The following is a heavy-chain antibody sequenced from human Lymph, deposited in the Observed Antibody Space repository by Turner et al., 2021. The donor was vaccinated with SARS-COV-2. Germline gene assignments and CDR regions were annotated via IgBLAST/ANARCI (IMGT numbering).Heavy chain of an antibody. CDR1: GFTFDDYA. V-gene: IGHV3-43*02. CDR3: AKDPGYCSGGSCYSRTYFDF. D-gene: IGHD2-15*01. CDR2: ISGDGGGT. J-gene: IGHJ4*02. Sequence: EVQLVASGGGVVQPGGSLRISCSASGFTFDDYAMHWVRQAPGKGLEWVSLISGDGGGTYYADSVKGRFTISRDNSKNSLSLQMNSLRAEDTALYYCAKDPGYCSGGSCYSRTYFDFWGQGTLVTVSA.